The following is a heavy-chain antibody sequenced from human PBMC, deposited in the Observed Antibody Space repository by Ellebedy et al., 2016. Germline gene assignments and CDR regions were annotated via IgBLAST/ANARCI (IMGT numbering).Heavy chain of an antibody. J-gene: IGHJ4*02. CDR3: AKNKGGSFSGSLDS. CDR1: GFTFTNYV. CDR2: VSESGGRT. Sequence: GGSLRLSCAASGFTFTNYVMTWVRQAPGKGLEWVSDVSESGGRTDYADTVEGRFTIARDNSKNMVSLHMNSLRAEDTAVYFCAKNKGGSFSGSLDSWGQGTLVTVSS. D-gene: IGHD6-19*01. V-gene: IGHV3-23*01.